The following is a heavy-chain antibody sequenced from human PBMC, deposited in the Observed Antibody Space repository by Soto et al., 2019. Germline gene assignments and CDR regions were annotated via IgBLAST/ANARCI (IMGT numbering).Heavy chain of an antibody. V-gene: IGHV3-7*01. CDR1: GFTFSSYW. D-gene: IGHD5-12*01. J-gene: IGHJ6*03. CDR3: ARGYSGYDLHYYYYMHV. Sequence: GGSLRLSCAASGFTFSSYWMSWVRQAPGKGLEWVANIKQDGSEKYYVDSVKGRFTISRDNAKNSLYLQMNSLRAEDTAVYYCARGYSGYDLHYYYYMHVWGKGTTVTVSS. CDR2: IKQDGSEK.